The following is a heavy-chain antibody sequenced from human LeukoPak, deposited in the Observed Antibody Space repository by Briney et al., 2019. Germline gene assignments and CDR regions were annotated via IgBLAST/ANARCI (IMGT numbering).Heavy chain of an antibody. CDR3: ARLPLGFGEYL. CDR2: IYYSGST. J-gene: IGHJ4*02. Sequence: SETLSLTCTVSGDSVSSSNYYWAWIRQPPGKGLEWIGNIYYSGSTYYNPSLKSRVTISVDTSKNQFSLKLSSVTAADTAVYYCARLPLGFGEYLWGQGTLVTVSS. V-gene: IGHV4-39*07. CDR1: GDSVSSSNYY. D-gene: IGHD3-10*01.